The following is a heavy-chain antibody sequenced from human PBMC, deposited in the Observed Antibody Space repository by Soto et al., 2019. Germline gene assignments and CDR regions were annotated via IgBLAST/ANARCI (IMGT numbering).Heavy chain of an antibody. D-gene: IGHD1-26*01. V-gene: IGHV1-69*01. J-gene: IGHJ4*02. CDR2: IIPIFGTA. CDR1: GGTFSSYA. CDR3: ASGPREPSTSWGGDY. Sequence: QVQLVQSGAEVKKPGSSVKVSCKASGGTFSSYAISWVRQAPGQGLEWMGGIIPIFGTANYAQKFQGRVRITADESTSTAYMALSSLRSEDTAVYYCASGPREPSTSWGGDYWGQGTLVTVSS.